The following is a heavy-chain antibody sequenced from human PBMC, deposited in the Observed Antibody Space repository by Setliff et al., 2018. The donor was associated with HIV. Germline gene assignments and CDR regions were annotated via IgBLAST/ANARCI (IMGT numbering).Heavy chain of an antibody. V-gene: IGHV2-5*01. CDR2: IYWNDDK. D-gene: IGHD3-22*01. J-gene: IGHJ5*01. CDR1: GFSLSSSGVG. Sequence: SGPRGEPTQTLTLTCTFSGFSLSSSGVGVGWIRQPPGKALECLALIYWNDDKRYSPSLKTRLTITRDTSRKQVVLTVTNMDPLDTATYFCAHRHDTSGPSGYDSWGQGIQVTVSS. CDR3: AHRHDTSGPSGYDS.